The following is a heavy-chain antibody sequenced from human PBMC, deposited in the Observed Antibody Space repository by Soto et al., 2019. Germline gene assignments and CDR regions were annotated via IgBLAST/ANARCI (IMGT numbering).Heavy chain of an antibody. CDR2: IIPIFGTA. Sequence: AASVKVSCKASGGTFSSYAISWVRQAPGQGLEWMGGIIPIFGTANYAQKFQGRVTITADESTSTAYMELSSLRSEDTAVYYCASSAYQRIVVVPAAAIYYYYGMDVWGQGTTVTVSS. V-gene: IGHV1-69*13. J-gene: IGHJ6*02. D-gene: IGHD2-2*01. CDR1: GGTFSSYA. CDR3: ASSAYQRIVVVPAAAIYYYYGMDV.